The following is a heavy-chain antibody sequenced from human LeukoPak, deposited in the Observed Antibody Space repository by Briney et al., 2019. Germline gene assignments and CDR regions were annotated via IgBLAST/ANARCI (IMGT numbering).Heavy chain of an antibody. J-gene: IGHJ4*02. CDR3: ARALRGYSGYGF. D-gene: IGHD5-12*01. CDR2: ICPDGTVT. CDR1: GFSFSTCC. V-gene: IGHV3-74*01. Sequence: GGSLRLSCAASGFSFSTCCMHWVRQAPGKGPMWVSRICPDGTVTNYADSVKARFTISRDNAKNTLYLQMNSLRAEDTAVYYCARALRGYSGYGFWGQGTLVTVSS.